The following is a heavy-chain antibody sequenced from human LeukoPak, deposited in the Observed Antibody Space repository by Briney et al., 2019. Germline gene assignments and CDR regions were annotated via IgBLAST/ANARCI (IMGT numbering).Heavy chain of an antibody. J-gene: IGHJ4*02. CDR2: IKEDGSET. V-gene: IGHV3-7*04. CDR1: GFSFSSYW. CDR3: ARDSAGYLACDS. D-gene: IGHD1-1*01. Sequence: GGALRLSCAASGFSFSSYWMNWVRQAPGKGPEWVANIKEDGSETYYVDSVKGRFTSARDNAKKSLYLQMNSLRAEDTAVYYCARDSAGYLACDSWGQGTLVTVSS.